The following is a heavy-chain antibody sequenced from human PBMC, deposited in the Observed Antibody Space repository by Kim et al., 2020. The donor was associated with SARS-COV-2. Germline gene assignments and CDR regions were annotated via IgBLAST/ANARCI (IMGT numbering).Heavy chain of an antibody. J-gene: IGHJ4*02. CDR1: GFTFNNYW. CDR3: AREGYSSSGFDY. CDR2: INLDGRGT. Sequence: GGSLRLFCAASGFTFNNYWMHWVRQAPGKGLVWVSRINLDGRGTSYADSVKGRFTISRDNAKNTLYLQMNSLGAEDTAVYYCAREGYSSSGFDYWGQGTLVTVSS. D-gene: IGHD6-6*01. V-gene: IGHV3-74*01.